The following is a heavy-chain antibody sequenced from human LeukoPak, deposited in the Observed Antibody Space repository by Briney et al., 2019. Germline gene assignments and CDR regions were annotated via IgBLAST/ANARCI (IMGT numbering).Heavy chain of an antibody. V-gene: IGHV1-69*06. J-gene: IGHJ3*02. D-gene: IGHD4-17*01. CDR1: GGTFSSYA. CDR3: ARNPVSDYGDYEVRLKPFDI. CDR2: IIPIFGTA. Sequence: ASVKVSCKASGGTFSSYAISWVRQAPGQGLEWMGGIIPIFGTANYAQKFQGRVTITADKSTSTAYMELSSLRSEDTAVYYCARNPVSDYGDYEVRLKPFDIWGQGTMVTVSS.